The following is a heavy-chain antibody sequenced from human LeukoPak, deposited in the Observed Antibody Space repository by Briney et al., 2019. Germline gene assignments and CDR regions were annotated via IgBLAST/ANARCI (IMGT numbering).Heavy chain of an antibody. Sequence: GSLRLSCSASGLTVTNAWMNWVRQAPGEGLDWVGRIASKTDGGATDYAAPVKGRFTISRDDSKDTLYLQMNSLKTEDTAVYYCTTRTGSGSYNFDYWGQGTLVTVSS. D-gene: IGHD3-10*01. CDR1: GLTVTNAW. CDR2: IASKTDGGAT. CDR3: TTRTGSGSYNFDY. J-gene: IGHJ4*02. V-gene: IGHV3-15*07.